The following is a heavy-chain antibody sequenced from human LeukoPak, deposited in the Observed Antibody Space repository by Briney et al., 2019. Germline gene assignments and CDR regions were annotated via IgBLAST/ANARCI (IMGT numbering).Heavy chain of an antibody. CDR2: IIPIFGTA. V-gene: IGHV1-69*06. CDR3: AREGQAARLPRNYYYYYMDV. CDR1: GYTFTGYY. D-gene: IGHD6-6*01. Sequence: ASVKVSCKASGYTFTGYYMHWVRQAPGQGLEWMGGIIPIFGTANYAQKFQGRVTITADKSTSTAYMELSSLRSEDTAVYYCAREGQAARLPRNYYYYYMDVWGKGTTVTVSS. J-gene: IGHJ6*03.